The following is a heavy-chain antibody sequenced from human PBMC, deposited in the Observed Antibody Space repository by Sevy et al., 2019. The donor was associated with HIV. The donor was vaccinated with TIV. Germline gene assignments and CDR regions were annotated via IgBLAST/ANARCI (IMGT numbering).Heavy chain of an antibody. V-gene: IGHV4-38-2*01. CDR3: ASHDWGREDY. CDR1: GHSIRSGYW. D-gene: IGHD7-27*01. J-gene: IGHJ4*02. CDR2: IHYTGTT. Sequence: SETLSLTCVVSGHSIRSGYWWDWFRRPPGKGLEWIGAIHYTGTTQYTPSLNRRVTVSADTSKNQFSLRLSSMTAADTAVYYCASHDWGREDYWGQGTLVTVSS.